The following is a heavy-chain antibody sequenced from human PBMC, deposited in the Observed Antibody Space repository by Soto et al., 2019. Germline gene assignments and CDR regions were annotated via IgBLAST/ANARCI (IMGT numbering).Heavy chain of an antibody. CDR3: ARTHNDYGDSANWFDP. CDR1: GGSFSGYY. Sequence: SETLSLTCAVYGGSFSGYYWSWIRQPPGKGLEWIGEINHSGSTNYNPSLKSRVTISVDTSKNQFSLKLSSVTAADTAVYYCARTHNDYGDSANWFDPWGQGTLVTLS. D-gene: IGHD4-17*01. V-gene: IGHV4-34*01. J-gene: IGHJ5*02. CDR2: INHSGST.